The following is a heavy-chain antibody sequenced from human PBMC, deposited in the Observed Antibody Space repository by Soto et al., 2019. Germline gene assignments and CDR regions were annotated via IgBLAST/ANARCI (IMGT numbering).Heavy chain of an antibody. V-gene: IGHV1-8*01. D-gene: IGHD1-26*01. J-gene: IGHJ4*02. CDR3: ARGVTAGVDY. Sequence: QVQLVQSGAEARVPGDSVKVSCKTYGYSFTGLDITWVRQNTGQGLEWMGWREPSSGSTGYAQKFQVRVNMTRDTSINTAYMELSSLTSDDTALYYCARGVTAGVDYWGQGTMVTVSS. CDR1: GYSFTGLD. CDR2: REPSSGST.